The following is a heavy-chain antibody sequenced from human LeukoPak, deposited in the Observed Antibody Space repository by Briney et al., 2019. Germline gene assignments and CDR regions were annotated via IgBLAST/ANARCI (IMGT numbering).Heavy chain of an antibody. CDR2: INAGNGNT. Sequence: ASVKVSCKASGYTFTSYAMHWVRQAPGQRLEWMGWINAGNGNTKYSQKFQGRVTITRDTSANTAYMELSSLRSEDTAVYYCARDMTVGIAVAHYWGQGTLVTVSS. CDR1: GYTFTSYA. CDR3: ARDMTVGIAVAHY. J-gene: IGHJ4*02. D-gene: IGHD6-19*01. V-gene: IGHV1-3*01.